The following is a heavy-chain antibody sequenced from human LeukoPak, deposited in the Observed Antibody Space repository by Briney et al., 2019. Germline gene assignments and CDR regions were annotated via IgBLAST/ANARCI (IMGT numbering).Heavy chain of an antibody. Sequence: SMKVSCKASGGTFSSYAISWVRQAPGQGLEWMGRIIPILGIANYAQKFQGRVTITADKSTSTAYMELSSLRSEDTAVYYCARPKPYYYDSSGYYSYWGQGTLVTVSP. J-gene: IGHJ4*02. CDR3: ARPKPYYYDSSGYYSY. D-gene: IGHD3-22*01. V-gene: IGHV1-69*04. CDR1: GGTFSSYA. CDR2: IIPILGIA.